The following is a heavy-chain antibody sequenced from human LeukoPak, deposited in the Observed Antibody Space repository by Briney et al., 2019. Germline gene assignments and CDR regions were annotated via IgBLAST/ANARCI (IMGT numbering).Heavy chain of an antibody. Sequence: PGRSLRLSCAASGFTFSSYAMHWVRQAPGKGLEWVANIKQDGSEKYYVDSVKGRFTISRDNAKNSLYLQMNSLRAEDTAVYYCAMFRGGYKWGAFDIWGQGTMVTVSS. CDR2: IKQDGSEK. CDR1: GFTFSSYA. J-gene: IGHJ3*02. CDR3: AMFRGGYKWGAFDI. D-gene: IGHD5-24*01. V-gene: IGHV3-7*01.